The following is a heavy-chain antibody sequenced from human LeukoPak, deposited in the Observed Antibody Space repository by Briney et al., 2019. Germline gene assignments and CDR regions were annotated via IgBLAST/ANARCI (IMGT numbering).Heavy chain of an antibody. J-gene: IGHJ4*02. Sequence: GASVKVSCKVSGYTLTELSLHWVRQAPGKGLAWMGGFDPEDGETIYAQKFQGRVTMTEDTSTDTAYMELSSLRSEDTAVYYCATGLPNYYDSSGYPDYWGQGTLVTVSS. V-gene: IGHV1-24*01. CDR2: FDPEDGET. CDR1: GYTLTELS. D-gene: IGHD3-22*01. CDR3: ATGLPNYYDSSGYPDY.